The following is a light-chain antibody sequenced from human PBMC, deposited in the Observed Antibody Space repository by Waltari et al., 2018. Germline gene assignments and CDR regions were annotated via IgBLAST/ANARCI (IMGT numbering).Light chain of an antibody. CDR1: RSNIGTNP. CDR2: TNN. V-gene: IGLV1-44*01. CDR3: AAWDDSLNGLV. J-gene: IGLJ2*01. Sequence: QSVLTQPPSASGTPGQRVTISCSGSRSNIGTNPVNWYQQFPGTAPKLLSDTNNGRPSGGPDRCAGSRSGTSASLAISGLQSEDEAEYYCAAWDDSLNGLVFGGGTKLTVL.